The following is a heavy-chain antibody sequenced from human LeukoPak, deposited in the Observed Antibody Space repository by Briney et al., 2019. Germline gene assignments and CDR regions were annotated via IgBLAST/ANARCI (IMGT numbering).Heavy chain of an antibody. D-gene: IGHD6-13*01. CDR2: IYTSGST. Sequence: SETLSLTCTVSGGSISSGSYYWSWIRQPAGKGLEWIGRIYTSGSTNYNPSLKSRVTISVDTSKNQFSLKLSSVTAADTAVYYCARDRQQLARGDRYYYYYYYYMDVWGKGTTVTVSS. J-gene: IGHJ6*03. CDR3: ARDRQQLARGDRYYYYYYYYMDV. V-gene: IGHV4-61*02. CDR1: GGSISSGSYY.